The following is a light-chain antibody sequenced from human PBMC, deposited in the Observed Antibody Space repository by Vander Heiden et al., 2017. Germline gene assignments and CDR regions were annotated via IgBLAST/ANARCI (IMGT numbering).Light chain of an antibody. Sequence: QSALTQPPSASGTRGQSVTISCSGSSSNIGSNYVYWYQQLPGTAPKLLFYRNNQRPSGVPDRFSGSKSGTSASLTISVLRSEDEADYYCAAWDDSLSGVVFGGGTKLTVL. V-gene: IGLV1-47*01. CDR3: AAWDDSLSGVV. CDR2: RNN. CDR1: SSNIGSNY. J-gene: IGLJ2*01.